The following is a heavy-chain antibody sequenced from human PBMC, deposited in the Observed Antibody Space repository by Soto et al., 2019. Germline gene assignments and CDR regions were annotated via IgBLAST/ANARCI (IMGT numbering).Heavy chain of an antibody. CDR3: ARTYYYDSSGYYYRPLDY. J-gene: IGHJ4*02. V-gene: IGHV5-51*01. D-gene: IGHD3-22*01. CDR1: GYSFTSYW. Sequence: GESLKISCKGSGYSFTSYWIGWVRQMPGKGLEWMGIIYPGDSDTRYSPSFQGQVTIPADKSISTAYLQWSSLKASDTAMYYCARTYYYDSSGYYYRPLDYWGQGTLVTVSS. CDR2: IYPGDSDT.